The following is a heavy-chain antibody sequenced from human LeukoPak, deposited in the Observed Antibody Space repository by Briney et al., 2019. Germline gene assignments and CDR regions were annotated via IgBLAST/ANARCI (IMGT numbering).Heavy chain of an antibody. CDR1: GFTFSSYG. D-gene: IGHD3-22*01. CDR2: IWYDGSNK. CDR3: ASDYYDSSGYFTPIDY. V-gene: IGHV3-33*08. J-gene: IGHJ4*02. Sequence: GGSLRLSCAASGFTFSSYGMHWVRQAPGKGLEWVAVIWYDGSNKYYADSVKGRFTISRDNSKNTLYLQMNSLRAEDTAVYYCASDYYDSSGYFTPIDYWGQGTLVTVSS.